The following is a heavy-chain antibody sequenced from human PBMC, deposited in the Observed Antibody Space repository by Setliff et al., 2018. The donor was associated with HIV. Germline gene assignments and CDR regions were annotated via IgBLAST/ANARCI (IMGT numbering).Heavy chain of an antibody. Sequence: KPSETLSLTCTVSGGSISSYCWNWIRQSPGRGLEWIGYIYNSANTSYNPSLKSRVTVSVDTSKNQFSLKLSSVTAADTAVYYCAREGELHYYDSSGYPPFDYWGQGTLVTVSS. J-gene: IGHJ4*02. CDR2: IYNSANT. D-gene: IGHD3-22*01. V-gene: IGHV4-59*12. CDR1: GGSISSYC. CDR3: AREGELHYYDSSGYPPFDY.